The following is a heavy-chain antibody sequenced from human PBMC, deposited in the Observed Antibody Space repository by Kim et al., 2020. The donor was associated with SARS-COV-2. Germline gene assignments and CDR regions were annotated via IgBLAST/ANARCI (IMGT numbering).Heavy chain of an antibody. V-gene: IGHV3-23*03. D-gene: IGHD6-19*01. CDR3: AKDQGSGWVDP. J-gene: IGHJ5*02. Sequence: GGSLRLSCAASGFTFSSYAMSWVRQAPGKGLEWVSVIYSGGSSTYYADSVKGRFTISRDNSKNTLYLQMNSLRAEDTAVYYCAKDQGSGWVDPWGQGTLVTVSS. CDR2: IYSGGSST. CDR1: GFTFSSYA.